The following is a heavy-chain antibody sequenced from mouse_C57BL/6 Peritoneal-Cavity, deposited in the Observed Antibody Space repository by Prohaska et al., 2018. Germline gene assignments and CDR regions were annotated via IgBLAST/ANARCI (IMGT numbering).Heavy chain of an antibody. Sequence: DVQLQESGPGMVKPSQSLSLTRTVTGYSITSGYDWHWIRHFPGNKLELMGYISYSGSTNYNPSLKSRISITHDTSKNHFFLKLNAVTTEDTATYYCARDRNWVFDYWGQGTTLTVSS. J-gene: IGHJ2*01. CDR1: GYSITSGYD. CDR3: ARDRNWVFDY. CDR2: ISYSGST. V-gene: IGHV3-1*01. D-gene: IGHD4-1*01.